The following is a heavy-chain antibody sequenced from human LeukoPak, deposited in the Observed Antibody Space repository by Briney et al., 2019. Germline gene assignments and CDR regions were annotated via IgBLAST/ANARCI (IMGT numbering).Heavy chain of an antibody. CDR2: IYHSGST. V-gene: IGHV4-30-2*01. CDR3: ARATDYGLPFDY. CDR1: GGSISSGGYS. D-gene: IGHD3-10*01. Sequence: TLSLTCAVSGGSISSGGYSWSWIRQPPGKGLEWIGYIYHSGSTYYNPSLKSRVTISVDRSKNQFSLKLSSVTAADTAVYYCARATDYGLPFDYWGQGTLVTVSS. J-gene: IGHJ4*02.